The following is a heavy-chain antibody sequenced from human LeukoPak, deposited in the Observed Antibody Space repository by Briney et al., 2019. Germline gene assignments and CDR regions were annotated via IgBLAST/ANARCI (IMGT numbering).Heavy chain of an antibody. D-gene: IGHD4-17*01. CDR1: GFTFSSYE. Sequence: GGSLRPSCASSGFTFSSYEMNWVRQAPGKGLEWVSYISSSGSTIYYADSVKGRFTISKDNAKNSLYLQMNSLRAEDTAVYYCARSVQPFYYYCMDVWGKGTTVTVSS. V-gene: IGHV3-48*03. J-gene: IGHJ6*03. CDR2: ISSSGSTI. CDR3: ARSVQPFYYYCMDV.